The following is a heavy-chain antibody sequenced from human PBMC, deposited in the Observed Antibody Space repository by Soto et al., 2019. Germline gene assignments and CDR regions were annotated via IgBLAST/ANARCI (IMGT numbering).Heavy chain of an antibody. CDR1: GGSISSYY. CDR3: ARTYGRNFDY. J-gene: IGHJ4*02. D-gene: IGHD3-10*01. Sequence: PSETLSLTCTVSGGSISSYYWSWIRQPPGKGLERIGYIYYSGSTNYNPSIKSRVTKTVDTSKNQFSLKLSSVTFADTALYYCARTYGRNFDYWGQGTLVTVSS. CDR2: IYYSGST. V-gene: IGHV4-59*01.